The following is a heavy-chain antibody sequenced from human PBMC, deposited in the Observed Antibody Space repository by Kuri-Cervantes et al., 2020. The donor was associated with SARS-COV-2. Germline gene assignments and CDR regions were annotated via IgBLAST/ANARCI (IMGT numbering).Heavy chain of an antibody. CDR1: GGSINDYY. CDR2: FYSTGVT. CDR3: ARDNILFSGSGFDS. V-gene: IGHV4-59*01. Sequence: SETLSLTCSVSGGSINDYYWGWIRQPPGKGLEWIGYFYSTGVTNYDPSLKTRVTISTDKSKNQLSLKLTSVTAADTAVYYCARDNILFSGSGFDSWGQGALVTVSS. D-gene: IGHD1-26*01. J-gene: IGHJ4*02.